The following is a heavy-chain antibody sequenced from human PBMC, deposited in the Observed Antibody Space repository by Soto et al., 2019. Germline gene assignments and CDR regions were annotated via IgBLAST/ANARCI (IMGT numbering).Heavy chain of an antibody. V-gene: IGHV1-18*01. CDR1: GYTFTSYG. Sequence: GASVKVSCKASGYTFTSYGISWVRQAPGQGLEWMGWISAYNGNTNYAQKLQGRVTMTTDTSTSTAYMELRSLRSDDTAVYYCARDRMSYRDYYYGMDVWGQGTTVTVSS. CDR3: ARDRMSYRDYYYGMDV. D-gene: IGHD5-12*01. CDR2: ISAYNGNT. J-gene: IGHJ6*02.